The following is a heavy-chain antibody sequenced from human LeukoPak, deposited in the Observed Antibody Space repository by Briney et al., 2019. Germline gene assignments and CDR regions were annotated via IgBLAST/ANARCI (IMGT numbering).Heavy chain of an antibody. Sequence: GGSLRLSCAASGFTFSNYAMSWVRQAPGKGLEWVSALSGSGGSTYYADSVKGRFTISRDNSKNTLYLQMNSLRAEDTAVYYCAKLGTDRLCTCHCYTDYWGQGTLVTVSS. CDR2: LSGSGGST. D-gene: IGHD2-2*02. CDR3: AKLGTDRLCTCHCYTDY. J-gene: IGHJ4*02. V-gene: IGHV3-23*01. CDR1: GFTFSNYA.